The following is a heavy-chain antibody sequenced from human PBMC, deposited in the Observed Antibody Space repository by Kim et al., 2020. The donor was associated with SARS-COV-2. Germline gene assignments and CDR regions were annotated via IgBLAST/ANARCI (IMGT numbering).Heavy chain of an antibody. CDR1: GFTFSSYD. Sequence: GGSLRLSCAASGFTFSSYDMHWVRQAPGKGLEWVAVISYDVSKKYYADSVKGRFTISRDNSKNTLYLQMSSLRAEDTAVYYCAKDNRGVGGVIVTTKLWGQGTLVTVSS. CDR3: AKDNRGVGGVIVTTKL. CDR2: ISYDVSKK. V-gene: IGHV3-30*18. J-gene: IGHJ4*02. D-gene: IGHD3-16*01.